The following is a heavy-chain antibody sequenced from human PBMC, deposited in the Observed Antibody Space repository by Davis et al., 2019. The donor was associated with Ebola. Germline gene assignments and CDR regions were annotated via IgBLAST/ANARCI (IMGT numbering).Heavy chain of an antibody. D-gene: IGHD3-22*01. CDR3: ARVGYYYDSSGYYGRSAFDI. Sequence: MPSETLSLTCTVSGGSISSYYWSWIRQPPGKGLEWIGYIYYSGSTYYNPSLKSRVTISVDTSKNQFSLKLSSVTAADTAVYYCARVGYYYDSSGYYGRSAFDIWGQGTMVTVSS. CDR2: IYYSGST. CDR1: GGSISSYY. J-gene: IGHJ3*02. V-gene: IGHV4-59*08.